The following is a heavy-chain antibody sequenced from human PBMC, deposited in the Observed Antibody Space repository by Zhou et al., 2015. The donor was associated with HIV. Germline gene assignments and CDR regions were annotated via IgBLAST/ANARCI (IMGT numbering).Heavy chain of an antibody. J-gene: IGHJ6*02. D-gene: IGHD5-18*01. Sequence: QVQLVESGGGVVQPGGSLRLSCTVSGFTFRNYAMHWVRQTPGKGLEWVAVTSYDGTKKYYSDSVKGRFTISRDDSKNSLYLQMNSLRAEDTAVYYCARDGVEGYSYGYYYGMDVWGQGTTVTVSS. CDR3: ARDGVEGYSYGYYYGMDV. V-gene: IGHV3-30*03. CDR2: TSYDGTKK. CDR1: GFTFRNYA.